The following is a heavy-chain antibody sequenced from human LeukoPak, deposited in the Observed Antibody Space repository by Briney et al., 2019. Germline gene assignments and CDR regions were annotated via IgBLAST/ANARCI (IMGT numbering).Heavy chain of an antibody. D-gene: IGHD3-22*01. J-gene: IGHJ3*02. Sequence: SVTVSCKASGGTFSSYAISWVRQAPGQGLEWMGGIIPIFGTANYAQKFQGRVTITADESTSTAYMELSSLRSEDTAVYYCARDRSDSSGYYYATDAFDIWGQGTMVTVSS. CDR3: ARDRSDSSGYYYATDAFDI. CDR2: IIPIFGTA. CDR1: GGTFSSYA. V-gene: IGHV1-69*13.